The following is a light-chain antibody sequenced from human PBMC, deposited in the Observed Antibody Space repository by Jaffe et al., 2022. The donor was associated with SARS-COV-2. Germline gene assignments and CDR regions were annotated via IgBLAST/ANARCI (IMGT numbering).Light chain of an antibody. J-gene: IGKJ4*01. CDR2: GAS. CDR1: QSVSSY. V-gene: IGKV3D-15*01. Sequence: EIVMTQSPATLSVSPGERATLSCRASQSVSSYLAWYQQKPGQAPRLLIYGASTRATGIPAGFSGSGSGTEFTLTISSLQAEDFAVYYCQQYDKWPLTFGGGTRVENK. CDR3: QQYDKWPLT.